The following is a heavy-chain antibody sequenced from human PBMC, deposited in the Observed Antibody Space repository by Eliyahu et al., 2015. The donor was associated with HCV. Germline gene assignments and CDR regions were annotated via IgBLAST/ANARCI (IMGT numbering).Heavy chain of an antibody. J-gene: IGHJ3*02. CDR2: VYSSGTT. V-gene: IGHV4-39*01. Sequence: QPQLQESGPELVRPSETLSLTXSVSGGSISPFPYYWVWIRQPPGKGLEXIGSVYSSGTTAYSPSLRGRVSVSADTSKNEFSLNLSSVTAADTAVYYCARRSLTTPAIWGQGTKVTVSA. CDR1: GGSISPFPYY. D-gene: IGHD1-1*01. CDR3: ARRSLTTPAI.